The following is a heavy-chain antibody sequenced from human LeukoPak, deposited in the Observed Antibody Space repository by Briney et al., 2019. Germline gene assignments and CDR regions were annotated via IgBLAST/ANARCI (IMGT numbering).Heavy chain of an antibody. J-gene: IGHJ6*03. CDR3: ARGRLLRKYYDDSSGYYYGGPGRLYYYMDV. CDR2: IIPIFGTA. V-gene: IGHV1-69*05. CDR1: VGTLSSYA. Sequence: VKVSCKASVGTLSSYAINWVRQAPARGLEWMGGIIPIFGTANYEQRFQGRVTITTDESKSTAYMELSRLRSEDTAVYYCARGRLLRKYYDDSSGYYYGGPGRLYYYMDVWGKGTTVTVSS. D-gene: IGHD3-22*01.